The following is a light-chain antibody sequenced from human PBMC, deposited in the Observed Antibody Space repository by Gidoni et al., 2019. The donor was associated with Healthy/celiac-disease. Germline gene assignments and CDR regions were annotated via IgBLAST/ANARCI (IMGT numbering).Light chain of an antibody. J-gene: IGKJ1*01. CDR3: SAGLT. Sequence: EIVMTQSPATLSVSPGERATLSCRASQSVSSKLAWYQQKPGQAPRLLIYGASTRATGIPARFSGSGSGTEFTLTISSLQSEEFAVYYCSAGLTFGQGTKVEIK. CDR1: QSVSSK. V-gene: IGKV3-15*01. CDR2: GAS.